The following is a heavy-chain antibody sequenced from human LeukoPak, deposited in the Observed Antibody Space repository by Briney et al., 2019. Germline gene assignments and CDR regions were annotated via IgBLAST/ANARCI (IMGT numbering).Heavy chain of an antibody. D-gene: IGHD3-9*01. CDR1: GFTFSSYG. V-gene: IGHV3-30*02. J-gene: IGHJ5*02. CDR2: IRYDGSNK. Sequence: GGSLRLSCAASGFTFSSYGMHWVRQAPGKGLEWVAFIRYDGSNKYYADSVKSRFTISRDNSKNTLYLQMNSLRAEDTAVYYCAKGRRGRYFDWLFPWGPGTLVTVSS. CDR3: AKGRRGRYFDWLFP.